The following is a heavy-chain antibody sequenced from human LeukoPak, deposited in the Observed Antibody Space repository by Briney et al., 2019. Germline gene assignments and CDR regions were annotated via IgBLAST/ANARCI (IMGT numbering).Heavy chain of an antibody. CDR2: ISVSGDST. J-gene: IGHJ4*02. V-gene: IGHV3-23*01. D-gene: IGHD6-13*01. CDR1: GFTFNSYL. CDR3: AKDWGFSSSPIFDY. Sequence: GGSLRLSCAASGFTFNSYLMSWVRQAPGKELEWVAGISVSGDSTYYGDSVKGRFTISRDNSKNTLYLQINSLRAEDTAVYYCAKDWGFSSSPIFDYWGQGTLVLVSS.